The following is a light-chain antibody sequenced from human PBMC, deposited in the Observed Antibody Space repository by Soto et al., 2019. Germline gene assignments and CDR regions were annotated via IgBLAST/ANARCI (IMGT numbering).Light chain of an antibody. Sequence: QSVRTQPASVSGAPGQSSTISCTGTSSDVGSYNLVSWYQQHPGKAPKLMIYEVSKRPSGVSNRFSGSKSGNTASLTISGLQAEDEADYYCCSYAGSSTFVYVFGTGTKVTVL. V-gene: IGLV2-23*02. CDR2: EVS. CDR3: CSYAGSSTFVYV. CDR1: SSDVGSYNL. J-gene: IGLJ1*01.